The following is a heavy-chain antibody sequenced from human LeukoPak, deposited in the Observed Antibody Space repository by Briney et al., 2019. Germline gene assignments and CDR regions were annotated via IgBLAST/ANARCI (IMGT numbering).Heavy chain of an antibody. Sequence: SETLSLTCAVYGGSFSGYYWSWIRQPPGKGLEWIGYIYYSGSTNYNPSLKSRVTISVDTSKNQFSLKLSSVTAADTAVYYCARVEDGSSWSGKYDYWGQGTLVTVSS. V-gene: IGHV4-59*01. CDR3: ARVEDGSSWSGKYDY. CDR2: IYYSGST. J-gene: IGHJ4*02. CDR1: GGSFSGYY. D-gene: IGHD6-13*01.